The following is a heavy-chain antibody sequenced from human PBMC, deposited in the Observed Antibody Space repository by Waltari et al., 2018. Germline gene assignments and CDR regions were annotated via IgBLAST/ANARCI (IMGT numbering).Heavy chain of an antibody. CDR1: GFTFSSYS. CDR2: ISSSSSTI. CDR3: ARVSSSWYWYFDY. V-gene: IGHV3-48*04. J-gene: IGHJ4*02. Sequence: EVQLVESGGGFVQPGGSLRLSCAASGFTFSSYSMNWVRQAPGKGLEWVSYISSSSSTIYYADSVKGRFTISRDNAKNSLYLQMNSLRAVDTAVYYCARVSSSWYWYFDYWGQGTLVTVSS. D-gene: IGHD6-13*01.